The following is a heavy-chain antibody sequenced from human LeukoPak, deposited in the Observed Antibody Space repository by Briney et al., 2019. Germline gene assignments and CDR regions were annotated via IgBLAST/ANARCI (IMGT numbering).Heavy chain of an antibody. J-gene: IGHJ4*02. Sequence: SVKVSCKASGGTSNSHAISWVRQAPGQRLEWMGRIIPNLGTTNRAQNFQDRVTLTPDKSTNTAYMELTSLTSDDTAVYYCATTNDGGGYQWGDFFDIWGQGTLVTVSS. CDR2: IIPNLGTT. CDR3: ATTNDGGGYQWGDFFDI. V-gene: IGHV1-69*04. CDR1: GGTSNSHA. D-gene: IGHD3-22*01.